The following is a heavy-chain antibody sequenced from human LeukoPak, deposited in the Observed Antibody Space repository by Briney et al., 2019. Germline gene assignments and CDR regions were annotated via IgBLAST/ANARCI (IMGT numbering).Heavy chain of an antibody. Sequence: GESLKISCNNSGYXFSTYWIGWVRQMPGKGLEWMGIIYPADSDTRYSPSFQGQVTISADKSISTAYLQWSSLKASDTAIYYCVRHGVGSSWFGFDYWGQGTLVTVSS. CDR2: IYPADSDT. D-gene: IGHD6-13*01. V-gene: IGHV5-51*01. CDR3: VRHGVGSSWFGFDY. CDR1: GYXFSTYW. J-gene: IGHJ4*02.